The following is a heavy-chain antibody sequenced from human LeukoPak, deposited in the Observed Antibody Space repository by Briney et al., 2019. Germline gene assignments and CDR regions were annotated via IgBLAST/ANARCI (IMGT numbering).Heavy chain of an antibody. D-gene: IGHD5-24*01. CDR2: ISSSGSTI. Sequence: GGSLRLSCAASGFTFSSYEMNWVRQAPGKGLEWVSYISSSGSTIYYADSVKGRFTISRDNAKNSLYLQMNSLRAEDTAVYYCARLDGYPFQGMDVWGQGTTVTVSS. CDR3: ARLDGYPFQGMDV. V-gene: IGHV3-48*03. CDR1: GFTFSSYE. J-gene: IGHJ6*02.